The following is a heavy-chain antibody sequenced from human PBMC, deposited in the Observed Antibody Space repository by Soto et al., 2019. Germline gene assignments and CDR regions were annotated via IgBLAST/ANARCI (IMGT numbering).Heavy chain of an antibody. J-gene: IGHJ4*02. CDR1: GGTFNNYA. V-gene: IGHV1-69*06. CDR2: IIPLFGTA. Sequence: QVQLVQSGAEVKKPGSSVKVSCKASGGTFNNYAISWVRQAPGQGLEWMGGIIPLFGTANYAQKFEGRVTITADKSTDTAYMELSSLKSEDTAVYYWARLFGEGYSGTYALDYWGQGTLVTVSS. CDR3: ARLFGEGYSGTYALDY. D-gene: IGHD1-26*01.